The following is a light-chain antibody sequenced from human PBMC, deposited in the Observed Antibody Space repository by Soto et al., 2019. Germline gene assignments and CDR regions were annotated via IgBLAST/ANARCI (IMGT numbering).Light chain of an antibody. Sequence: QSVLTQPPSASGSFGQSVTISCTGTSSDVGGYNYVSWYQQHPGKAPKLMTYEVSERPSGVPDRFSGSKSGNTASLTVSGLQAEDEADYYCSSYAGSNNFVVFGGGTQLTVL. CDR1: SSDVGGYNY. J-gene: IGLJ2*01. CDR3: SSYAGSNNFVV. CDR2: EVS. V-gene: IGLV2-8*01.